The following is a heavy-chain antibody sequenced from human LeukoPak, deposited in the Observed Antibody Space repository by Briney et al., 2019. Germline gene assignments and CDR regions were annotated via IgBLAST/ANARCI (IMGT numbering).Heavy chain of an antibody. V-gene: IGHV3-7*01. CDR1: GFTFSSYW. D-gene: IGHD2-2*01. CDR2: IKQDGSEK. CDR3: ARRGYCSSTSCYPFDY. Sequence: QAGGSLRLSCAASGFTFSSYWMSWVRQAPGKGLEWVANIKQDGSEKYYADSVKGRFTISRDNSKNTLYLQMNSLRAEDTAVYYCARRGYCSSTSCYPFDYWGQGILVTVSS. J-gene: IGHJ4*01.